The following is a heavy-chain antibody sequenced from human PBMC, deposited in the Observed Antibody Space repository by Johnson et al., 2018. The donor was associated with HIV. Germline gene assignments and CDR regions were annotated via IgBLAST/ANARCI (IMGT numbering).Heavy chain of an antibody. Sequence: VQVVESGGGVVRPGGSLRLSCAASGFTFDDYGMSWVRQAPGKGLEWVSGSNWNGGSTGYADSVKGRFTISRDNAKNSLYLQMNSLQAEDTALYYCARVTYYYDSSGNSRGGAFDIWGQGTMVTVSS. V-gene: IGHV3-20*04. CDR3: ARVTYYYDSSGNSRGGAFDI. D-gene: IGHD3-22*01. J-gene: IGHJ3*02. CDR2: SNWNGGST. CDR1: GFTFDDYG.